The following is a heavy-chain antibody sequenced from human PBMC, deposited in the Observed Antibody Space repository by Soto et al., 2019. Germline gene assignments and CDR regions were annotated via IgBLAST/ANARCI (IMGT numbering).Heavy chain of an antibody. J-gene: IGHJ4*02. CDR1: GASIGTYNW. CDR2: VYHSGTP. V-gene: IGHV4-4*02. Sequence: QVQLQESGPGLVDPSGTLSLTCAVSGASIGTYNWWSWVRQAPGKGLEGIGEVYHSGTPNCNPSLKGCVTISIDNSMNQYSTRLSLITAADTAVYYCAVPGDGEFEYWSQGTLVTVSS. CDR3: AVPGDGEFEY.